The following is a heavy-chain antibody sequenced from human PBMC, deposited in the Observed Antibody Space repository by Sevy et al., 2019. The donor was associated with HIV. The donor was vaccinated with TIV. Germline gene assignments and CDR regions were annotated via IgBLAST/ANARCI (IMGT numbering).Heavy chain of an antibody. Sequence: GGSLRLSCAASGFTFSSYAMHWVRQAPGKGLEWVAVISYDGSNKYYADSVKGRFTISRDNSKNTLYLQMNSLRAEDMAVYYCARESSGYIYYYYGMDVWGQGTTVTVSS. J-gene: IGHJ6*02. D-gene: IGHD3-22*01. CDR1: GFTFSSYA. CDR2: ISYDGSNK. CDR3: ARESSGYIYYYYGMDV. V-gene: IGHV3-30*04.